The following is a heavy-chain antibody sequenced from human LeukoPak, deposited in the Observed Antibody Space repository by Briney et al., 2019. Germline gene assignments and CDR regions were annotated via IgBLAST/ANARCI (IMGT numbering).Heavy chain of an antibody. CDR1: GFSLSTPGVG. D-gene: IGHD3-10*01. J-gene: IGHJ4*02. CDR2: IFWDDNR. Sequence: SGPTLVKPTQTLTLTCTFSGFSLSTPGVGVGWIRQPPGEALEWLGHIFWDDNRVYNPSLKNRLTITKDPSSNQVVLTMTNMDPVDTATYYCAHRQKIINGPDFYFFDYWGQGTLVTVSS. CDR3: AHRQKIINGPDFYFFDY. V-gene: IGHV2-5*02.